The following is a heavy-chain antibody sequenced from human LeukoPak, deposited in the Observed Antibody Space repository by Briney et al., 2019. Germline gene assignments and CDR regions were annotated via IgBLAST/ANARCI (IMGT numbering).Heavy chain of an antibody. V-gene: IGHV3-7*04. CDR3: ARSIVAAGTFGSCYFDY. CDR2: IKEDGSVK. Sequence: PGGSLRLSCVASGFTFNTFWMNWVRQAPGKGLEWVATIKEDGSVKYYVDSVKGRFTISRDNAKNSLYLQMNSLRAEDTAVYYCARSIVAAGTFGSCYFDYGGQGTLVTVSS. CDR1: GFTFNTFW. D-gene: IGHD6-13*01. J-gene: IGHJ4*02.